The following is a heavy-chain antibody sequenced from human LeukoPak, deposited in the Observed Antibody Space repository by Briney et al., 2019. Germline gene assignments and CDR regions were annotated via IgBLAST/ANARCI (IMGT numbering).Heavy chain of an antibody. Sequence: ASVKVSCKASGYTFTSYGINWVRQAPGQGLEWMGWISTYNVYTNYVQKFQGRLTMTTDTSTSTAYMELRSLRSDDTAVYYCARDLPNMNSFDPWGQGTLVTVSS. J-gene: IGHJ5*02. CDR3: ARDLPNMNSFDP. CDR1: GYTFTSYG. CDR2: ISTYNVYT. D-gene: IGHD1-7*01. V-gene: IGHV1-18*01.